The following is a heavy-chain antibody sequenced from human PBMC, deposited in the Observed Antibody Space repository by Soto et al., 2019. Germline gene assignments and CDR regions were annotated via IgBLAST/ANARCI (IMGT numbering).Heavy chain of an antibody. CDR2: VKSDGTTA. V-gene: IGHV3-74*01. CDR1: GFAFTSYW. CDR3: ARGAYGSASYYAIYYYYGMDV. D-gene: IGHD3-10*01. Sequence: GASLRVSCEASGFAFTSYWMHWVRQAPGKGLVWVAGVKSDGTTATYAASVRGRFTISRDNAKNTLHLKMNRLSAEDTAVYYCARGAYGSASYYAIYYYYGMDVWGQGTTVTVYS. J-gene: IGHJ6*02.